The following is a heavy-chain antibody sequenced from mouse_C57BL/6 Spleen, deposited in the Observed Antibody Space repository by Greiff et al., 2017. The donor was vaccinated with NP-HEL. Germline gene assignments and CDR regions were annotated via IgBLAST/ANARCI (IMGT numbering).Heavy chain of an antibody. Sequence: VQLKESGGGLVKPGGSLKLSCAASGFTFSDYGMHWVRQAPEKGLEWVAYISSGSSTIYYADTVKGRFTISRDNAKNTLFLQMTSLRSEDTAMYYWERRWDGYFDVWGTGTTVTVSS. J-gene: IGHJ1*03. V-gene: IGHV5-17*01. CDR2: ISSGSSTI. D-gene: IGHD4-1*01. CDR3: ERRWDGYFDV. CDR1: GFTFSDYG.